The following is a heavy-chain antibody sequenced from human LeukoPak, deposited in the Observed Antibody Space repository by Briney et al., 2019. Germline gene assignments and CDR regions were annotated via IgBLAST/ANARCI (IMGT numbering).Heavy chain of an antibody. CDR1: GGSISSGGYS. CDR2: ISYSGST. Sequence: SQTLSLTCTVSGGSISSGGYSWNWFRQHPGKGLEWIGSISYSGSTYHNPSLKSRVTISVDTSKNQFSLKLSSVTAADTAVYYCARLDCSGGSCGYYYYGMDVWGQGTTVTVSS. J-gene: IGHJ6*02. CDR3: ARLDCSGGSCGYYYYGMDV. D-gene: IGHD2-15*01. V-gene: IGHV4-30-2*03.